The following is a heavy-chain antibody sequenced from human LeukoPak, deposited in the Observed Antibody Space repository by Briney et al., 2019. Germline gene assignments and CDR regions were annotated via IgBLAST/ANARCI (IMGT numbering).Heavy chain of an antibody. CDR1: GFTFSSYG. Sequence: GGSLRLSCAASGFTFSSYGMHWVRQAPGKGLEWVAFIRYDGSNKYYADSVKGRFTISRDNSKNTLYLQMDSLRAEDTAVYYCAKDQVTTSYYFDYWGQGTLVTVSS. D-gene: IGHD4-17*01. CDR3: AKDQVTTSYYFDY. CDR2: IRYDGSNK. V-gene: IGHV3-30*02. J-gene: IGHJ4*02.